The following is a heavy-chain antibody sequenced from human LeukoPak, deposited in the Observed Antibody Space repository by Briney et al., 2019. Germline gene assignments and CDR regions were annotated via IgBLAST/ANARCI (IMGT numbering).Heavy chain of an antibody. CDR2: IYYSGST. J-gene: IGHJ5*02. CDR3: ARHDYVWGSYRPPNWFDP. CDR1: GGSISSSSYY. Sequence: SETLSLTCTVSGGSISSSSYYWGWIRQPPGKGLEWIGSIYYSGSTNYNPSLKSRVTISVDTSKNQFSLKLSSVTAADTAVYYCARHDYVWGSYRPPNWFDPWGQGTLVTVSS. D-gene: IGHD3-16*02. V-gene: IGHV4-39*01.